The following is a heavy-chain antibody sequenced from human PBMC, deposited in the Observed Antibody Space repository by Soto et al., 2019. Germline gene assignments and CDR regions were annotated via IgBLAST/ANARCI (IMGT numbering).Heavy chain of an antibody. V-gene: IGHV4-59*12. CDR3: VRVGVRIGKHFDS. Sequence: PSETLSLTCSGSNGSISGFYCTWIRQPPWKILEWIGYIHYSGLTDYNPSLTSRATMSVDTSKNQFSLNLKSITAADTAVYYCVRVGVRIGKHFDSWGRGTLVPVCS. CDR2: IHYSGLT. D-gene: IGHD3-10*01. J-gene: IGHJ4*02. CDR1: NGSISGFY.